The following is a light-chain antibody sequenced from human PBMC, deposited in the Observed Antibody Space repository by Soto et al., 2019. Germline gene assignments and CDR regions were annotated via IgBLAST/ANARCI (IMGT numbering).Light chain of an antibody. V-gene: IGKV1-33*01. CDR1: QNINNY. J-gene: IGKJ5*01. CDR2: DAS. CDR3: QQYENLPT. Sequence: DIQMTQSASSLSASVGDCVTITCRASQNINNYLNWYQQKPGRAPKLLIYDASNLEAGVPSRFRGSGSGTDFTFTISRLQPQDIATYYCQQYENLPTFGQGTRLEIK.